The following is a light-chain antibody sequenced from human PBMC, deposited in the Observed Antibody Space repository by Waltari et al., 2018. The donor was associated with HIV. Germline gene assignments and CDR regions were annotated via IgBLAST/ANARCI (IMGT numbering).Light chain of an antibody. J-gene: IGLJ1*01. CDR1: SSDVGSYNL. CDR2: EVS. CDR3: CSYAGSSYV. Sequence: QSALPQPASVSGSPGQSFTISCTGTSSDVGSYNLVSWYQQPPGQAPKLMIYEVSKRPSGVSNRFSGSKSGNTASLTISGLQAEDEADYYCCSYAGSSYVFGTGTKVTVL. V-gene: IGLV2-23*02.